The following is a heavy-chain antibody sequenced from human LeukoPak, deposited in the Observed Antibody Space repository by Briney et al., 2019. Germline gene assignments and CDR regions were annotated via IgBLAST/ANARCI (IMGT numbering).Heavy chain of an antibody. V-gene: IGHV4-59*08. CDR3: ARHNGDYAFYYYYYGMDV. Sequence: SETLPLTCTVSGGSISSYYWSWIRQPPGKGLEWIGYIYYSGSTNYNPSLKSRVTISVDTSKNQFSLKLSSVTAADTAMYYCARHNGDYAFYYYYYGMDVWGQGTTVTVSS. CDR2: IYYSGST. D-gene: IGHD4-17*01. CDR1: GGSISSYY. J-gene: IGHJ6*02.